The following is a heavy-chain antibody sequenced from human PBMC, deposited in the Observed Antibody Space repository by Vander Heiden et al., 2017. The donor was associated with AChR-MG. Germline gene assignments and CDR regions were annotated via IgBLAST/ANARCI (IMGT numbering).Heavy chain of an antibody. J-gene: IGHJ4*02. V-gene: IGHV4-39*01. CDR1: GGSISSSSYY. CDR3: ASPRKYYYDSSGSYY. D-gene: IGHD3-22*01. Sequence: QLQLQESGPGLVKPSETLSLTCTVSGGSISSSSYYWCWIRQPPGKGLEWIGSIYYSGSTYYNPSRKSRVTISVDTSKNQFSMKLSSVTAADTAVYYCASPRKYYYDSSGSYYWGQGTLVTVSS. CDR2: IYYSGST.